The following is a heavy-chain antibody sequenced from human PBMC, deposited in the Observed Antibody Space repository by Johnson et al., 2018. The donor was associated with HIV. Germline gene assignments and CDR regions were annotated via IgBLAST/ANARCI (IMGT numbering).Heavy chain of an antibody. D-gene: IGHD3-22*01. CDR3: SRADITYSYYDSSGYYYHDAFDI. V-gene: IGHV3-30*04. J-gene: IGHJ3*02. Sequence: QLVESGGGVVQPGRSLRLSCAATGFTFSNYAMHWVRQAPGKGLEWVSVISYDGSKKYYADSVKGRVTIPRDNSKNMLYLQMNSLRAEDTAVYYCSRADITYSYYDSSGYYYHDAFDIWGQGTMVTVSS. CDR1: GFTFSNYA. CDR2: ISYDGSKK.